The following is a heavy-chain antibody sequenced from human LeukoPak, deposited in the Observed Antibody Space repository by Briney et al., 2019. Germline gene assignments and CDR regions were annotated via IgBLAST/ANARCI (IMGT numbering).Heavy chain of an antibody. V-gene: IGHV4-59*08. J-gene: IGHJ6*03. CDR1: GDSLSSHY. D-gene: IGHD2-15*01. CDR2: IYGSGST. Sequence: NPSETLSLTCTVSGDSLSSHYWSWIRQPPGKGLEWIGYIYGSGSTHYDPSLRSRVTISEDTSKNQFSLKLTSVTAADTAVYYCASLDSARYYMDVWGKGTTVTVSS. CDR3: ASLDSARYYMDV.